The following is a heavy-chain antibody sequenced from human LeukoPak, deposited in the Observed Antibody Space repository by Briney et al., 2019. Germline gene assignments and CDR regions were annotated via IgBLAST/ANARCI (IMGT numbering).Heavy chain of an antibody. V-gene: IGHV4-59*01. CDR2: IYYSGST. Sequence: SETLSLTCTVSGGSISSYYWSWIRQPPGKGLEWIGYIYYSGSTNYNPSLKSRVTISVDTSKNQFSLKLSSVTAADTAVYYCARPRRDLAARLPEFDYWGQGTLVTVSS. CDR3: ARPRRDLAARLPEFDY. D-gene: IGHD6-6*01. J-gene: IGHJ4*02. CDR1: GGSISSYY.